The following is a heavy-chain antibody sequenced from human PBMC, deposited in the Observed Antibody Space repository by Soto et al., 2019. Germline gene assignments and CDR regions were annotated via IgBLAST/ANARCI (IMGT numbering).Heavy chain of an antibody. Sequence: SETLSLTCTVSGGSITSSHYWGWIRQPPGKGLEWIGSVSYGGSTYYKSSLESRVIISVDTSKNQFSLKLNSVTAADTAVYYCATLDITVPSYYFDYWGHGIMVT. J-gene: IGHJ4*01. CDR3: ATLDITVPSYYFDY. CDR1: GGSITSSHY. D-gene: IGHD3-10*01. V-gene: IGHV4-39*01. CDR2: VSYGGST.